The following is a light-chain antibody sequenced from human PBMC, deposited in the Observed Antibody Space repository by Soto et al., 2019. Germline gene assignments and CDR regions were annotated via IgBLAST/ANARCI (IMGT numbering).Light chain of an antibody. J-gene: IGKJ4*01. CDR1: QSVSSSY. CDR2: DAS. V-gene: IGKV3-20*01. CDR3: QQYGSSPLT. Sequence: EIVLTQSPGTLSLSPGERATLSCRASQSVSSSYLAWYQQKPGQAPRLLIYDASSRATGIPDRFSGSGSGTDFTLTISRLEPEDFAVYYCQQYGSSPLTFGGGTKGEIK.